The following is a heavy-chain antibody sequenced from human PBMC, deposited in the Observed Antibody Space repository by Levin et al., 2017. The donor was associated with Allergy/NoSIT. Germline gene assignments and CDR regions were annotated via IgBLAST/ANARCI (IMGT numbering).Heavy chain of an antibody. V-gene: IGHV3-74*01. D-gene: IGHD3-10*01. Sequence: GESLKISCAASGFSFSTYWMHWVRQGPGKGLVWVSRITCDGSGTNYADSVKGRFTISRDNAKNTLYLQMNSLRAEDTAVYYCARYYYGLGRRWGLDYWGQGILVTVSS. J-gene: IGHJ4*02. CDR2: ITCDGSGT. CDR3: ARYYYGLGRRWGLDY. CDR1: GFSFSTYW.